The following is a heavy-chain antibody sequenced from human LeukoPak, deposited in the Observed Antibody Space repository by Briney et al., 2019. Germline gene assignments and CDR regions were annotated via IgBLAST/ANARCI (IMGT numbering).Heavy chain of an antibody. CDR1: GGTLSSYA. CDR2: IIPIFGTA. J-gene: IGHJ4*02. CDR3: ARGLEEYYGSGSYYLYYFDY. D-gene: IGHD3-10*01. V-gene: IGHV1-69*13. Sequence: ASVEVSCKASGGTLSSYAISWVRQAPGQGLEWMGGIIPIFGTANYAQKSQGRVTITADESTSTAYMELSSLRSEDTAVYYCARGLEEYYGSGSYYLYYFDYWGQGTLVTVSS.